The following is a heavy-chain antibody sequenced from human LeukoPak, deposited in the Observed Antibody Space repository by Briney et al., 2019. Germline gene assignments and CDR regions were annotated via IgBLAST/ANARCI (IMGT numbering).Heavy chain of an antibody. J-gene: IGHJ2*01. CDR1: GGSISSYY. Sequence: PSETLSLTCTVSGGSISSYYWSWIRRPPGKGLEWIGYIYYSGSTNYNPSLKSRVTISVDTSKNQFSLKLSSVTAADTAVYYCASSYNSYYDILTGPSWYFDLWGRGTLVTVSS. V-gene: IGHV4-59*01. CDR2: IYYSGST. D-gene: IGHD3-9*01. CDR3: ASSYNSYYDILTGPSWYFDL.